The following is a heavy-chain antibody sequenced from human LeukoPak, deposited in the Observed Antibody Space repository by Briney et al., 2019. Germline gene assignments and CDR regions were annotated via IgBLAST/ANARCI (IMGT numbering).Heavy chain of an antibody. CDR1: GFTFRAYW. V-gene: IGHV3-7*01. CDR3: ARDSGDGYVD. J-gene: IGHJ4*02. D-gene: IGHD5-24*01. Sequence: GESLRLSCVDSGFTFRAYWMTWVRQAPGKGLEWVANINEGGSLKYYVDSVTGRFTISRDNTKNSLYLQMNSLRAEDTAVYYCARDSGDGYVDWGQGTLVTVSS. CDR2: INEGGSLK.